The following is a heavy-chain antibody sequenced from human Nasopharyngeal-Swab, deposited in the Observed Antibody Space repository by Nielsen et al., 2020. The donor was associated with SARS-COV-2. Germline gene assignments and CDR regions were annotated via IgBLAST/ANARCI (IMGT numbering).Heavy chain of an antibody. V-gene: IGHV4-39*01. CDR3: ATQYSGSPYYFDY. Sequence: SETLSLTCTVSGGSISSGGYYWGWIRQTPGKGLEWIGSIYYSGSTYYNPSLKSRLTISVDTSKNQFSLNVSSVTAADTAVYYCATQYSGSPYYFDYWGQGTLVTVSS. J-gene: IGHJ4*02. CDR1: GGSISSGGYY. D-gene: IGHD1-26*01. CDR2: IYYSGST.